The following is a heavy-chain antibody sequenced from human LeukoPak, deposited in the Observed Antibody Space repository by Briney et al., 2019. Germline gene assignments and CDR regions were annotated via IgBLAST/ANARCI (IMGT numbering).Heavy chain of an antibody. D-gene: IGHD2-2*01. CDR3: AAPGSITQHAFDI. CDR1: GGSISSYY. J-gene: IGHJ3*02. CDR2: IYYSGST. Sequence: SETLSLTCTVSGGSISSYYWSWIRQPPGKGLEWIGYIYYSGSTNYNPSLKSRVTISVYTSKNQFSLKLSSVTAADTAVYYCAAPGSITQHAFDIWAKGQWSPSLQ. V-gene: IGHV4-59*01.